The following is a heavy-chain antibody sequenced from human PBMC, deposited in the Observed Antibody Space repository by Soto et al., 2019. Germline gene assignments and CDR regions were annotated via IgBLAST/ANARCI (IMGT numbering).Heavy chain of an antibody. V-gene: IGHV4-31*03. D-gene: IGHD6-19*01. Sequence: QVQLQESGPGLLKPSQTLSLTCTVSGGSISSGGYYWNWIRQHPGKGLEWIGYIYYSGTTYYNPSLKSRVTISVDTSKNQFILKLSSVTAADTAVYYCAASCVGCSGFTYYGIDVWGQVTTVTVSS. CDR1: GGSISSGGYY. CDR2: IYYSGTT. CDR3: AASCVGCSGFTYYGIDV. J-gene: IGHJ6*01.